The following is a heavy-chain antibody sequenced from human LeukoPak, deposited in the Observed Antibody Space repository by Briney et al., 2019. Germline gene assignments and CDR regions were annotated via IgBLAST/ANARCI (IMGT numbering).Heavy chain of an antibody. Sequence: PSETLSLTCTVSGGSISSYYWSWIRQPPGKGLEWIGYIYYSGSTNYNHSLKSRVTISVDTSKNQFSLKLSSVTAADTAVYYCATRSYSSGWDFDYWGQGTLVTVSS. V-gene: IGHV4-59*08. CDR2: IYYSGST. J-gene: IGHJ4*02. CDR3: ATRSYSSGWDFDY. D-gene: IGHD6-19*01. CDR1: GGSISSYY.